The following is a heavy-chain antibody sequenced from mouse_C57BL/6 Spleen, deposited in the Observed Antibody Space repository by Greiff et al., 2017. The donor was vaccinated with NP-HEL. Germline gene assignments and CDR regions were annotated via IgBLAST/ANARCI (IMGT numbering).Heavy chain of an antibody. J-gene: IGHJ2*01. CDR1: GYTFTSYW. CDR2: IDPSDSYT. D-gene: IGHD2-4*01. Sequence: QVQLQQPGAELVMPGASVKLSCKASGYTFTSYWMHWVKQRPGQGLEWIGEIDPSDSYTNYNQKFKGKSTLTVDKSSSTAYMQLSSLTSEDSAVYYCARRGYDYEAMDYWGQGTTLTVSS. CDR3: ARRGYDYEAMDY. V-gene: IGHV1-69*01.